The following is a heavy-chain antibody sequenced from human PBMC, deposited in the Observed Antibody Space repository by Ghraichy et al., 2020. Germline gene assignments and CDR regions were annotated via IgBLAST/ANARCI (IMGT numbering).Heavy chain of an antibody. CDR1: GYTFTTYA. V-gene: IGHV7-4-1*02. Sequence: ASVKVSCKASGYTFTTYAMNWVRQAPGQGLEWMGWINTNTGNPTYAQGFTGRFVFSLDSSVNTTYLQISSLKAEDTAVYYCVRHSYYFDYWGQGTLVTVSS. CDR3: VRHSYYFDY. J-gene: IGHJ4*02. CDR2: INTNTGNP.